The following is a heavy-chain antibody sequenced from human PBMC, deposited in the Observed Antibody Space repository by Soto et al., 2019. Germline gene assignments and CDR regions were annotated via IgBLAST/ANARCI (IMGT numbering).Heavy chain of an antibody. V-gene: IGHV4-31*03. CDR2: IYYSGTT. Sequence: QVQLQESGPGLVKPSQTLSLTCTVSGGSISSGGYYWSWIRQHPGKGLEWIGYIYYSGTTYYHPSLKRRVTISVDTSKNQCCLKLSSVTAADTAVYYCARARDGELYYYYGMDVWGQGTTVTVSS. CDR1: GGSISSGGYY. D-gene: IGHD1-26*01. CDR3: ARARDGELYYYYGMDV. J-gene: IGHJ6*02.